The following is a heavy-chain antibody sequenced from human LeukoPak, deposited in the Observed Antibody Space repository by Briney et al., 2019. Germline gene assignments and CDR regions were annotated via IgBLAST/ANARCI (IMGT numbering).Heavy chain of an antibody. V-gene: IGHV1-8*03. CDR1: GYTFTSYD. CDR3: ARVRGSWRMSRVFAFQH. Sequence: ASVKVSCKASGYTFTSYDINWVRQATGQGLEWMGWMNPNSGNAGYAQKFQGRVTITRNTSISTAYMELSSLRSEDTAVYYCARVRGSWRMSRVFAFQHWGQGTLVTVSS. J-gene: IGHJ1*01. D-gene: IGHD6-13*01. CDR2: MNPNSGNA.